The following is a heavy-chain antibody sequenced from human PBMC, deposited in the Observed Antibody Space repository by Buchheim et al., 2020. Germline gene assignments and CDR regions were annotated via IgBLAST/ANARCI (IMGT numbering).Heavy chain of an antibody. V-gene: IGHV3-48*03. J-gene: IGHJ6*02. Sequence: EVQLVESGGGLVQPGGSLRLSCAASGFTFSSYEMNWVRQAPGKGLEWVSYISSSGSTIYYADSVKGRFTISRDNAKNSLYLQMNSLRAEDTAVYYCARCGVVPAAMGYYYYGMDVWGQGTT. CDR3: ARCGVVPAAMGYYYYGMDV. CDR1: GFTFSSYE. D-gene: IGHD2-2*01. CDR2: ISSSGSTI.